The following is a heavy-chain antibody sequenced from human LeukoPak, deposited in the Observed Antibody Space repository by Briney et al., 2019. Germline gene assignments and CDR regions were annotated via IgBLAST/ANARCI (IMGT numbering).Heavy chain of an antibody. Sequence: SETLSLTCTVSGGSISSYYWSWIRQPPGKGLEWIGYIYYSGSTNYNPSLKSRVTISVDTSKNQFSLKLSSVTAADTAVYYCARDALPGGDYSSGWYYFDYWGQGTLVTVSS. CDR1: GGSISSYY. CDR3: ARDALPGGDYSSGWYYFDY. V-gene: IGHV4-59*12. CDR2: IYYSGST. D-gene: IGHD6-19*01. J-gene: IGHJ4*02.